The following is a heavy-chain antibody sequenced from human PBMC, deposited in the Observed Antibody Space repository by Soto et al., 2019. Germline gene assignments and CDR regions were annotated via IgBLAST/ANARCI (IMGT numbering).Heavy chain of an antibody. V-gene: IGHV3-30*16. CDR2: ISYDGREI. Sequence: QVQLLESGGGVVRPGRSLRLSCAASGFTFNIYAFHWVRQAPGKGLEWLSVISYDGREIHYADSVKGRFTISRDSSKNTVYLQMNSLRPEDTALYYFARDPLAETGSFIDYWGQGTLVTVS. CDR3: ARDPLAETGSFIDY. D-gene: IGHD3-9*01. J-gene: IGHJ4*02. CDR1: GFTFNIYA.